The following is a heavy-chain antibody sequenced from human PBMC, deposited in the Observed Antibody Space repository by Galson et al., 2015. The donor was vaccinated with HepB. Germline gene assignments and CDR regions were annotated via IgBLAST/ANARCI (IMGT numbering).Heavy chain of an antibody. J-gene: IGHJ5*02. CDR2: FDPEDGET. CDR3: ATDSVYWQEGDWFDP. Sequence: SVKVSCKVSGYTLTELSMHWVRQAPGKGLEWMGGFDPEDGETIHAQKFQGRVTMTEDTSTDTAYMELSSLRSEDTAVYYCATDSVYWQEGDWFDPWGQGTLVTVSS. V-gene: IGHV1-24*01. D-gene: IGHD1-26*01. CDR1: GYTLTELS.